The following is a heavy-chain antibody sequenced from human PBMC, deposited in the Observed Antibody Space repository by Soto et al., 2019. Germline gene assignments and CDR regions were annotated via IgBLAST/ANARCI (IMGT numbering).Heavy chain of an antibody. V-gene: IGHV1-69*01. D-gene: IGHD6-13*01. CDR2: IVPMFGTT. J-gene: IGHJ3*01. Sequence: QVQLVQSGPELKKPGSSVKVSCKAPGDTFNSYGISWVRQAPGQGLEWMGGIVPMFGTTNLTLKFEDRVTITADELTTTVYMEIRGLTSEDTAVYYCARDLADVHLWDAFDVWGHGTRVTVSS. CDR1: GDTFNSYG. CDR3: ARDLADVHLWDAFDV.